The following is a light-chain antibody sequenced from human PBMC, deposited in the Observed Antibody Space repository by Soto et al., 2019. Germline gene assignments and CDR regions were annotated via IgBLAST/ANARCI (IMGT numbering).Light chain of an antibody. J-gene: IGLJ2*01. V-gene: IGLV1-44*01. CDR2: TDD. CDR3: EAWDGSLSIVL. CDR1: SSNIGTNT. Sequence: QSVLTQPPSASGTPGQRVTMSCSGISSNIGTNTVNWYQQLPGAAPKLLIYTDDKRPSGVPGRFSGSKSGTSASLAISGLQSEDEATYYCEAWDGSLSIVLFGGGTKLTVL.